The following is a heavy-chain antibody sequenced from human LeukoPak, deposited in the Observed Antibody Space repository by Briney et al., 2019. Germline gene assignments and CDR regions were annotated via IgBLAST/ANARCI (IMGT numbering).Heavy chain of an antibody. D-gene: IGHD6-13*01. V-gene: IGHV4-59*01. J-gene: IGHJ6*03. CDR2: IYYSGST. CDR1: GGSISSYY. Sequence: SETLSLTCTVSGGSISSYYWSWIRQPPGKGLEWIGYIYYSGSTNYNPSLKSRVTISVDTSKNQFSLKLSSVTAADTAVYYCARAMGDGSSWQYYYYYYMDVWGKGTTVTVSS. CDR3: ARAMGDGSSWQYYYYYYMDV.